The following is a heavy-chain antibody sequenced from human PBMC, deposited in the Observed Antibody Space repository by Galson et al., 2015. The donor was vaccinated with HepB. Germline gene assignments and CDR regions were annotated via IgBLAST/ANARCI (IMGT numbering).Heavy chain of an antibody. CDR2: IWYDGSNK. D-gene: IGHD3-22*01. CDR3: ARGGHYYDSSGSFDI. V-gene: IGHV3-33*08. J-gene: IGHJ3*02. CDR1: GISLSRYG. Sequence: SLRLSCAASGISLSRYGMHWVRQAPGKGLEWVAVIWYDGSNKYYADSVKGRFTISRDNSKDTLYLQMNSLRAEDTAVYYCARGGHYYDSSGSFDIWGQGTMVTVSS.